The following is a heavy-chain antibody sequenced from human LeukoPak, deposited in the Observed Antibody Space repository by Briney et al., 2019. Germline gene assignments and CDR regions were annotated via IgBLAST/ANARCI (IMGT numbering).Heavy chain of an antibody. CDR3: ASLYYYDSSGHPAAYNWFDP. CDR2: INHSGST. J-gene: IGHJ5*02. Sequence: SETLSLTCAVYGGSFSGYYWSWIRQPPGKGLEWIGEINHSGSTNYNPSLKSRVTISVDTSKNQFSLKLSSVTAADTAVYYCASLYYYDSSGHPAAYNWFDPWGQGTLVTVSS. CDR1: GGSFSGYY. D-gene: IGHD3-22*01. V-gene: IGHV4-34*01.